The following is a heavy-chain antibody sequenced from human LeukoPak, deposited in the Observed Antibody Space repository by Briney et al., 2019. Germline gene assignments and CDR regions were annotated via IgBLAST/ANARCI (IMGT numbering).Heavy chain of an antibody. Sequence: ASVKVSCKASGYTFTGYYMHWVRQAPGQGLEWMGWINPNSGGTNYAQKFRGRVTMTRDTSISTAYMELGRLRSDDTAVYYCARPSGYSYGYYFDYWGQGTLVTVSP. J-gene: IGHJ4*02. D-gene: IGHD5-18*01. CDR1: GYTFTGYY. V-gene: IGHV1-2*02. CDR3: ARPSGYSYGYYFDY. CDR2: INPNSGGT.